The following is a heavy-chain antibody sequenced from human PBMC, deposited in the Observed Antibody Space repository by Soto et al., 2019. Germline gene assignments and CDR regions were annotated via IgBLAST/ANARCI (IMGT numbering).Heavy chain of an antibody. CDR2: FFYNGNT. CDR1: GASISSSTYY. CDR3: ASRFYYLWSP. D-gene: IGHD3-3*01. V-gene: IGHV4-39*01. J-gene: IGHJ5*02. Sequence: PSETLSLTCTVSGASISSSTYYWGWIRQPPGKGLEWIGTFFYNGNTFYNPSLQSRVTISVDTSKNQFSLNLASVTAADTAVYYCASRFYYLWSPWGQGTLVIVSA.